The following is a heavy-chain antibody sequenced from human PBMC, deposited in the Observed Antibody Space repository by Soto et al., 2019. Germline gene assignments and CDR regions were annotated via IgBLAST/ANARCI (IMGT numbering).Heavy chain of an antibody. CDR1: GYTFSSYA. D-gene: IGHD2-15*01. CDR2: INTGNGNT. V-gene: IGHV1-3*04. CDR3: ATGLSGGTDDAFDI. J-gene: IGHJ3*02. Sequence: ASVKVSCKASGYTFSSYAMHWVRQAPGQRPEWMGWINTGNGNTKYSENFQGRATITRDTSASTAYMELSSLGSDDTAVYYCATGLSGGTDDAFDIWGQGTMVTVSS.